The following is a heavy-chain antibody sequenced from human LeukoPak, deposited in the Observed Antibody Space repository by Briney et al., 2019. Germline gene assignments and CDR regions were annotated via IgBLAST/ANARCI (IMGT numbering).Heavy chain of an antibody. CDR3: ARVNSPSTRVYYYYMDV. CDR1: GGSISSGSYY. CDR2: IYTSGST. D-gene: IGHD2-21*01. Sequence: SETLSLTCTVSGGSISSGSYYWSWIRQPAGKGLEWIGRIYTSGSTNYNPSLKSRVTISVDTSKNQFSLKLSSVTAADTAVYYCARVNSPSTRVYYYYMDVWGKGTTVTVSS. V-gene: IGHV4-61*02. J-gene: IGHJ6*03.